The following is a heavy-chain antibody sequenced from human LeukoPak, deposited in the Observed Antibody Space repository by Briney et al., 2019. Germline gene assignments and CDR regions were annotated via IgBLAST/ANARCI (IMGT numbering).Heavy chain of an antibody. V-gene: IGHV3-23*01. CDR3: AKVLDIVVVVAATPGMDV. CDR1: GFTFSGYA. Sequence: GGSLRLSCAASGFTFSGYAMSWVRQAPGKGLEWVSAISGSGGSTYYADYVKGRFTISRDNSKNTLYLQMNSLRAEDTAVYYCAKVLDIVVVVAATPGMDVWGKGTTVTVSS. D-gene: IGHD2-15*01. J-gene: IGHJ6*04. CDR2: ISGSGGST.